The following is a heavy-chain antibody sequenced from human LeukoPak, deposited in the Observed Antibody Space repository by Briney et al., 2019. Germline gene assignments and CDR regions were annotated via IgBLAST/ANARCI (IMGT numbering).Heavy chain of an antibody. CDR1: GFTFSSYW. CDR2: IKQDGSGK. D-gene: IGHD3-22*01. J-gene: IGHJ4*02. V-gene: IGHV3-7*01. CDR3: ASRGYYYDSSGYYWFDY. Sequence: GGSLRLSCAASGFTFSSYWMSWVRQAPGKGLEWVANIKQDGSGKYYVDSVKGRFTISRDNAKNSLYLQMNSLRAEDTAVYYCASRGYYYDSSGYYWFDYWGQGTLVTVSS.